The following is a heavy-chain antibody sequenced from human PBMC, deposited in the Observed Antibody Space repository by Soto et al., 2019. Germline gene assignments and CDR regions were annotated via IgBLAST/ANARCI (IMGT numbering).Heavy chain of an antibody. J-gene: IGHJ3*02. CDR2: ISAYNGNT. CDR3: ARDLGAYYYGSGSYKKAFDI. CDR1: GYTFTSYG. Sequence: QVQLVQSGAEVKKPGASVKVSCKASGYTFTSYGISWVRQAPGQGLEWMGWISAYNGNTNYAQKLQGRVTMTTDTSTSTAYMELRSLRSDDTAVYYCARDLGAYYYGSGSYKKAFDIWGQGTMVTVSS. D-gene: IGHD3-10*01. V-gene: IGHV1-18*01.